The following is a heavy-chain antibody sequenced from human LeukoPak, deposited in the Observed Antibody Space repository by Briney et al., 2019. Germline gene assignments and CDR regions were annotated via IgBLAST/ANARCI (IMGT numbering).Heavy chain of an antibody. V-gene: IGHV3-33*06. CDR3: AKDRARYYYGSGSYDY. Sequence: GGSLRLSCAASGFTFSSYGMHWVRQAPGKGLEWVAVIWYDGSNKYYADSVKGRFTISRDNSKNTLYLQMNSLRAEDTAVYYCAKDRARYYYGSGSYDYWGQGTLVTVSS. CDR1: GFTFSSYG. J-gene: IGHJ4*02. CDR2: IWYDGSNK. D-gene: IGHD3-10*01.